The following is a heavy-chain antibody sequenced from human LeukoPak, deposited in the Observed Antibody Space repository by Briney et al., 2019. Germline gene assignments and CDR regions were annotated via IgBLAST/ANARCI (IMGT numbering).Heavy chain of an antibody. J-gene: IGHJ4*02. Sequence: GGSLRLSCAASGFTFSSYGMSWVRQAPGKGLEWVSAISGSGGSTYYADSVKGRFTISRDNSKNTLYLQMNSLRAEDTAVYYCAKDLGYYDFWSGYYNWGQGTLVTVSS. CDR3: AKDLGYYDFWSGYYN. V-gene: IGHV3-23*01. CDR1: GFTFSSYG. D-gene: IGHD3-3*01. CDR2: ISGSGGST.